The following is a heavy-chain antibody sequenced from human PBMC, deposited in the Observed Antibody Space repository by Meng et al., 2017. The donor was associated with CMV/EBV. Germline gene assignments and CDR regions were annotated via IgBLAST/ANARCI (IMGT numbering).Heavy chain of an antibody. CDR3: ARGFREWELYTGVGGMDV. Sequence: SVKVSCKASGGTFSSYTISWVRQAPGQGLEWMGRIIPILGIANYAQKFRGRVTITADKSTSTAYMELSSLRSEDTAVYYCARGFREWELYTGVGGMDVWGQGTTVTVSS. CDR2: IIPILGIA. V-gene: IGHV1-69*02. J-gene: IGHJ6*02. CDR1: GGTFSSYT. D-gene: IGHD1-26*01.